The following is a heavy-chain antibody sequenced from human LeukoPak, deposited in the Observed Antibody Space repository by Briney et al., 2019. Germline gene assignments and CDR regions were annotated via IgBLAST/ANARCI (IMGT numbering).Heavy chain of an antibody. CDR2: MYSSVST. J-gene: IGHJ6*03. CDR1: GDSINDHD. CDR3: ARQRCSGGSCYRVDQLYYLHV. D-gene: IGHD2-15*01. Sequence: SETLSLTCTVSGDSINDHDWSCIRQPPGEGLEWIAYMYSSVSTNYNPSLKSRITISIDTSKSQSSLRLTSLTAADAGVYYCARQRCSGGSCYRVDQLYYLHVWGKGTTVTVSS. V-gene: IGHV4-4*09.